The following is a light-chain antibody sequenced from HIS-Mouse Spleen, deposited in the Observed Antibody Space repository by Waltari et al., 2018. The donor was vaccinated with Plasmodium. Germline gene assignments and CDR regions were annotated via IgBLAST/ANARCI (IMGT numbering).Light chain of an antibody. CDR1: VLAKKY. Sequence: SYELTQPSSVSVSPGQTARITCSGDVLAKKYARWFQQKQGQAPVLVIYKDSERPSGIPERSSGSSSGTTVTLTISGAQVEDEADYYCYSAADNNWVFGGGTKLTVL. CDR3: YSAADNNWV. V-gene: IGLV3-27*01. CDR2: KDS. J-gene: IGLJ3*02.